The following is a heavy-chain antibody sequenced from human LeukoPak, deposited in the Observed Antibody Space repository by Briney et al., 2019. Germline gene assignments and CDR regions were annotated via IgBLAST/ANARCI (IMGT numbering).Heavy chain of an antibody. Sequence: SETLSLTCAVYGGSFSGYYWSWIRQPPGKGLEWIGEINHSGSTNYNPSLKSRVTISVDTSKNQFSLKLSSVTAADTAVYYCARDGDSNWFDPWGQGTLVTVSS. D-gene: IGHD7-27*01. CDR1: GGSFSGYY. J-gene: IGHJ5*02. V-gene: IGHV4-34*01. CDR2: INHSGST. CDR3: ARDGDSNWFDP.